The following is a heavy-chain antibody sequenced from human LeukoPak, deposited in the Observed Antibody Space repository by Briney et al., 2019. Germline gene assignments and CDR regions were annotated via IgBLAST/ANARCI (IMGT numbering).Heavy chain of an antibody. CDR3: ARVSGYDWESFYDY. D-gene: IGHD5-12*01. CDR2: IYYSGSI. V-gene: IGHV4-59*01. CDR1: GGSISSYN. Sequence: PSETLSLTCTVSGGSISSYNWSWIRQPPGKGLEWVGYIYYSGSINYNPSPKSRVTISVDTSKKQFSLKLRSVTAADTAVYYCARVSGYDWESFYDYWGQGTLVTVSS. J-gene: IGHJ4*02.